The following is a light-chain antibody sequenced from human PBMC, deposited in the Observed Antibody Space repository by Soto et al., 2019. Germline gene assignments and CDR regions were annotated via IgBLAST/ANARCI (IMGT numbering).Light chain of an antibody. CDR3: LKVYSFPRT. J-gene: IGKJ1*01. Sequence: DIQMTQSPSSVSASIGDRVTITCRASQDIGRRLAWFQQKPGKAPKYLIQAASSLQGGVPSTFSGSGSGTDFTLTINTLHPEDFATYYCLKVYSFPRTFGQGNKVEIK. V-gene: IGKV1-12*01. CDR2: AAS. CDR1: QDIGRR.